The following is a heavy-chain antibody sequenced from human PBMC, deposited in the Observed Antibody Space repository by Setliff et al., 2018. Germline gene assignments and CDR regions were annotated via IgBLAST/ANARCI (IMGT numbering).Heavy chain of an antibody. Sequence: PSETLSLTCAVYGGSFSGYYWSWIRQPPGKGLEWIGEINHSGSTNYNPSLTSRVTISVDTSKNQFSLKLSSVTAADTAVYYCARGGYSRGPPVYYFDYWGQGTLVTVSS. V-gene: IGHV4-34*01. CDR3: ARGGYSRGPPVYYFDY. CDR2: INHSGST. J-gene: IGHJ4*02. CDR1: GGSFSGYY. D-gene: IGHD5-12*01.